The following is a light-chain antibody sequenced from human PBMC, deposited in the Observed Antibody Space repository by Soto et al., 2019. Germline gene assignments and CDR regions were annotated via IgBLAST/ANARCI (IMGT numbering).Light chain of an antibody. V-gene: IGKV3-15*01. Sequence: EIVMTQSPATLSVSPGERATLSCRASQSVSSNLAWYQQIPGQAPRLLIYGASTRATGIPDRFSGSGSGTEFPLTISSLQSEDFALCSCQQYDNWPPLTFGGGTKVDIK. CDR1: QSVSSN. CDR2: GAS. CDR3: QQYDNWPPLT. J-gene: IGKJ4*01.